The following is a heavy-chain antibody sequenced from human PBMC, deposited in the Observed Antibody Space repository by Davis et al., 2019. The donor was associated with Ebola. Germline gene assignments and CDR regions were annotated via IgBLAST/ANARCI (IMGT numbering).Heavy chain of an antibody. D-gene: IGHD2-15*01. V-gene: IGHV3-11*06. CDR3: ARALYCSGGSCYSPYYYYGMDV. J-gene: IGHJ6*02. Sequence: SLTLSCAASGFTFIDSSLSWIRQAPGTGLAWVSYISSRSSYTNYADSVKGRFTISRDNAKNSLYLQMNSLRAEDTAVYYCARALYCSGGSCYSPYYYYGMDVWGQGTTVTVSS. CDR1: GFTFIDSS. CDR2: ISSRSSYT.